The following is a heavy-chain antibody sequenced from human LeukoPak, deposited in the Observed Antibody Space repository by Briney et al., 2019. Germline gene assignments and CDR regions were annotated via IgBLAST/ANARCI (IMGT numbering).Heavy chain of an antibody. D-gene: IGHD3-3*01. CDR1: GGSISSGGYY. CDR3: ARVKIFGVVMPNWFDP. CDR2: IYYSGST. Sequence: SQTPSLTCTVSGGSISSGGYYWSWIRQHPGKGLEWIGYIYYSGSTYYNPSLKSRVTISVDTSKNQFPLKLSSVTAADTAVYYCARVKIFGVVMPNWFDPWGQGTLVTVSS. V-gene: IGHV4-31*03. J-gene: IGHJ5*02.